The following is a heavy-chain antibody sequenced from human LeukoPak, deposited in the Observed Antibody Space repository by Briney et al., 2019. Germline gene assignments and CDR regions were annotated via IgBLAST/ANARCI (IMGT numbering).Heavy chain of an antibody. V-gene: IGHV1-2*02. CDR2: IDPNSGGT. D-gene: IGHD3-22*01. CDR3: ARDASMYYYDSSGYYRPLDY. J-gene: IGHJ4*02. CDR1: GYTFTGYY. Sequence: ASVKVSCKASGYTFTGYYMHWVRQAPGQGLEWMGWIDPNSGGTNYAQKFQGRVTMTRDTSISTAYMELSRLRSDDTAVYYCARDASMYYYDSSGYYRPLDYWGQGTLVTVSS.